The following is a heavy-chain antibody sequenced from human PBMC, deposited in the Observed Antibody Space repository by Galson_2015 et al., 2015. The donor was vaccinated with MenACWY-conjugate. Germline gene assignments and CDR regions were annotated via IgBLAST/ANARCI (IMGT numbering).Heavy chain of an antibody. D-gene: IGHD2-2*01. J-gene: IGHJ6*03. CDR1: GFTFSSYA. CDR3: AKEATGGYCSSTSCYAGLYYYYYYMDV. Sequence: SLRLSCAASGFTFSSYAMHWVRQAPGKGLEWVAFIRYNGSNKYYADSVKGRFTISRDNSKNTLYLQMNSLRAEDTAVYYCAKEATGGYCSSTSCYAGLYYYYYYMDVWGKGTTVTVSS. CDR2: IRYNGSNK. V-gene: IGHV3-30*02.